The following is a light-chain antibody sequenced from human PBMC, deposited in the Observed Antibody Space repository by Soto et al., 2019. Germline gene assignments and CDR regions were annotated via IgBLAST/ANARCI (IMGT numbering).Light chain of an antibody. CDR1: PPISVY. J-gene: IGKJ1*01. CDR2: AAS. V-gene: IGKV1-39*01. Sequence: DIRMTQSPSSLSAFVGDTVTITCQTGPPISVYLNWYQQKPGKAPKVLIHAASRVQSGVPSTFSASGSGTDFALTISSLQPEDFATYYCHQTYANPWTFGQGTKVDIK. CDR3: HQTYANPWT.